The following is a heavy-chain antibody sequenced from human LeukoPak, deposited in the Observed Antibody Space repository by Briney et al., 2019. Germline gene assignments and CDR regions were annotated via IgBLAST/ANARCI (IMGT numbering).Heavy chain of an antibody. V-gene: IGHV4-59*01. D-gene: IGHD5-18*01. CDR1: GGSISSYY. J-gene: IGHJ4*02. CDR3: ARGGAMVPFDY. CDR2: IYYSGST. Sequence: SETLSLTCTVSGGSISSYYWSWIRQPPGKGLEWIGYIYYSGSTNYNPSPKSRVTISVDTSKNQFSLKLSSVTAADTAVYYCARGGAMVPFDYWGQGTLVTVSS.